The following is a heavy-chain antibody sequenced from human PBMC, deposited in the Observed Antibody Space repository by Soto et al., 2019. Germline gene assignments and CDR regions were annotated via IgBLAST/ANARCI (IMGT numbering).Heavy chain of an antibody. D-gene: IGHD3-10*01. Sequence: PSETLRLTCTVSGGSIRSGGYYRSWIRQHPGKGLEWIGYIYYSGSTYYNPSLNSRVTISVDTSKNQFSLKLSSVTAADTAVYYCARDWSGYYGSGSYGTDQNWFDPWGQGTLVTVSS. CDR2: IYYSGST. CDR1: GGSIRSGGYY. V-gene: IGHV4-31*03. J-gene: IGHJ5*02. CDR3: ARDWSGYYGSGSYGTDQNWFDP.